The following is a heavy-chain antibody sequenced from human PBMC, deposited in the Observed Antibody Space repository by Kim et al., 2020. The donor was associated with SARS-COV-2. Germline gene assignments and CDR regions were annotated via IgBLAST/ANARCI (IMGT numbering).Heavy chain of an antibody. CDR2: IYYSGST. CDR3: ARRSGIVGATRWFDP. V-gene: IGHV4-59*08. D-gene: IGHD1-26*01. CDR1: GGSISSYY. J-gene: IGHJ5*02. Sequence: SETLSLTCTVSGGSISSYYWSWIRQPPGKGLEWIGYIYYSGSTNYNPSLKSRVTISVDTSKNQFSLKLSSVTAADTAVYYCARRSGIVGATRWFDPWGQGTLVTVSS.